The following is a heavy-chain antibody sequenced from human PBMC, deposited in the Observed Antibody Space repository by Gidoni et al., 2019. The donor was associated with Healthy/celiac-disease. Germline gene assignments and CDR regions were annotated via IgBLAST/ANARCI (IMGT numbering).Heavy chain of an antibody. D-gene: IGHD2-15*01. J-gene: IGHJ6*02. V-gene: IGHV1-69*04. CDR3: ARGGYCSGGSCYPPYYYYYYGMDV. CDR1: GGTFSSYA. Sequence: QVQLVQSGAEVKKPGSSVKVSCKASGGTFSSYAISWVRQAPGQGLEWMGRIIPILGIANYAQKFQGRVTITADKSTSTAYMELSSLRSEDTAVYYCARGGYCSGGSCYPPYYYYYYGMDVWGQGTTVTVS. CDR2: IIPILGIA.